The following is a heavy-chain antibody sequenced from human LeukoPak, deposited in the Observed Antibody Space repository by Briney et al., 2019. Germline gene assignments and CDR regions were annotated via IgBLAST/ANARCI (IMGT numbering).Heavy chain of an antibody. CDR1: GFTFSSYT. CDR2: ISSTSSYI. CDR3: ARTSSGWAPPQPAWYFDL. D-gene: IGHD6-19*01. J-gene: IGHJ2*01. V-gene: IGHV3-21*01. Sequence: PGGSLRLSCAASGFTFSSYTMNWVRQAPGKGQEWVSYISSTSSYINYADSVKGRFTISRDNAKNSLYLQMNSLRAEDTAVSYCARTSSGWAPPQPAWYFDLWGSGTLVTVSS.